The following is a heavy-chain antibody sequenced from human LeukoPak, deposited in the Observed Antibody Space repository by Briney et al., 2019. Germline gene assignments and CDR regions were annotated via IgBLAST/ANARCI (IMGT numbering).Heavy chain of an antibody. D-gene: IGHD3-3*01. CDR2: ISSSSNTI. V-gene: IGHV3-48*01. CDR3: ARDGGFDI. CDR1: GFTFSSYA. Sequence: PGGSLRLSCAASGFTFSSYAMHWVRQAPGKGLEWVSYISSSSNTIYYADSVKGRFTISRDNAKNLVYLQMNSLRAEDTAMYYCARDGGFDIWGQGTMVTVSS. J-gene: IGHJ3*02.